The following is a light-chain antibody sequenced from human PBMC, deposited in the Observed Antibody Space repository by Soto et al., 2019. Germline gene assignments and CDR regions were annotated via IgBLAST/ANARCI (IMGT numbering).Light chain of an antibody. CDR2: EGS. J-gene: IGLJ1*01. CDR1: SSDVGSYNL. V-gene: IGLV2-23*01. CDR3: CSYAGSSTSYV. Sequence: QPASVSGSPGQSITISCTGTSSDVGSYNLVSWYQQHPGKAPKVMIYEGSKRPSGVSNRFSGSKSGNTASLTISGLQAEDEADYYCCSYAGSSTSYVFGSGTKVTVL.